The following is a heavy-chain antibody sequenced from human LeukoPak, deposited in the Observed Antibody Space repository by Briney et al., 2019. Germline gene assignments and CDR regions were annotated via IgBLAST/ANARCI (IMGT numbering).Heavy chain of an antibody. V-gene: IGHV3-30*03. Sequence: GTSLRLSCVASAFTFSDHGMDWVRQAPGKGLEWVAVIAADGGVKHYADSVKGRFTLSRDNSKNTLLLQMNSLSVEDTAVYYCAGEATWGQWYFDHWGQGTPVTVSS. CDR1: AFTFSDHG. D-gene: IGHD2-15*01. CDR2: IAADGGVK. J-gene: IGHJ4*02. CDR3: AGEATWGQWYFDH.